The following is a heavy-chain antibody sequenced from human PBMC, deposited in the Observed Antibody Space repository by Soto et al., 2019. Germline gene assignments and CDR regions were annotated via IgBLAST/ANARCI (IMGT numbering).Heavy chain of an antibody. J-gene: IGHJ5*02. CDR3: ARTSGSYYEVVDWFDP. D-gene: IGHD1-26*01. CDR1: GGSISSGSYY. V-gene: IGHV4-61*01. CDR2: IYYSGST. Sequence: QVQLQESGPGLVKPSETLSLTCTVSGGSISSGSYYWSWIRQPPGKGLEWIGYIYYSGSTNYNPSLKSRVTISVDTSKNQFSLKLSSVTAADTAVYYCARTSGSYYEVVDWFDPWGQGTLVTVSS.